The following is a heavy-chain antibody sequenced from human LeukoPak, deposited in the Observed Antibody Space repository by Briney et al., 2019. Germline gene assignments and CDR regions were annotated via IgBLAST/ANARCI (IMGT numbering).Heavy chain of an antibody. CDR2: IISSGANT. CDR1: GFTFTTYT. Sequence: PGGSLRLSCAASGFTFTTYTMSWVRQAPGKGLECVSSIISSGANTYYADSVKGRFSVSRDNSKNTLYLQMDSLRAEDTAIYYCASQVSSGYYLYRYFTYWGQGSQVTVSS. J-gene: IGHJ4*02. CDR3: ASQVSSGYYLYRYFTY. V-gene: IGHV3-23*01. D-gene: IGHD3-22*01.